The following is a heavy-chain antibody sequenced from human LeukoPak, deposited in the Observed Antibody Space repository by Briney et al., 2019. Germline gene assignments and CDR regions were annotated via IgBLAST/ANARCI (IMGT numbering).Heavy chain of an antibody. CDR3: ARDSSVRELVTTPYFDY. Sequence: ASVKVSCKASGYTFTSYYMHWVRQAPGQGLEWMGIINPSGGSTSYAQKFQGRVTMTRDTSTSTVYMELSSLRSEDTAVYYCARDSSVRELVTTPYFDYWGQGTLVTVSS. V-gene: IGHV1-46*01. J-gene: IGHJ4*02. CDR2: INPSGGST. D-gene: IGHD3-9*01. CDR1: GYTFTSYY.